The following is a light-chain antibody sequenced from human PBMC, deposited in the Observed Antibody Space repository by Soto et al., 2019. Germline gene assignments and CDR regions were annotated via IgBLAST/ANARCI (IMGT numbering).Light chain of an antibody. V-gene: IGLV1-40*01. J-gene: IGLJ2*01. CDR1: SSNIGADFG. Sequence: QTVVTQPPSVSGAPGQTITISCTGSSSNIGADFGVHWYQQLPGAAPKLVIFVNSNRPSGVPDRFSGSKSGTSASLAITGLQAEDEADYYCQSYDSSLSGPLFGGGTKLTVL. CDR2: VNS. CDR3: QSYDSSLSGPL.